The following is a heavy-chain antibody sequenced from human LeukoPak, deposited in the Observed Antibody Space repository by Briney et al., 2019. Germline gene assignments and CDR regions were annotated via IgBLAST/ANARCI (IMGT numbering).Heavy chain of an antibody. V-gene: IGHV1-58*01. CDR1: GFTFTSSA. D-gene: IGHD2-2*01. J-gene: IGHJ4*02. Sequence: SVKVSCKASGFTFTSSAVQWVRQARGQRLEWIGWIVVGSGNTNYAQKFQERVTITRDMSTSTAHMELSSLRSEDTAVYYCAAGHLDSYCSSTSCYGTFDYWGQGTLVTVSS. CDR3: AAGHLDSYCSSTSCYGTFDY. CDR2: IVVGSGNT.